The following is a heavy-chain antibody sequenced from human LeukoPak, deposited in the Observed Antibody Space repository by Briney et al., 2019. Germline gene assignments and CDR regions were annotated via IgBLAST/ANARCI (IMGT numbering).Heavy chain of an antibody. Sequence: SETLSLTCAVYGGSFSGYYWSWIRQPPGKGLEWIREINHSGSTNYNPSLKSRVTISVDTSKNQFSLKLSSVTAADTAVYYCARIRDSSWDPFDYWGQGTLVTVSS. J-gene: IGHJ4*02. CDR1: GGSFSGYY. CDR2: INHSGST. V-gene: IGHV4-34*01. CDR3: ARIRDSSWDPFDY. D-gene: IGHD6-13*01.